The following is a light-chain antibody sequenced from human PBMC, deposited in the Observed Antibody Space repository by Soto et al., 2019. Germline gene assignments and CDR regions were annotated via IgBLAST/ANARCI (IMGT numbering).Light chain of an antibody. V-gene: IGLV4-69*01. CDR3: QTWGTGFQV. J-gene: IGLJ3*02. Sequence: QLVLTQSPSASASLGASVKLTCTLSSGHSTYAIAWHQHQAEKGPRYLMNLKSDGTHTKGDGIPDRFSGSSSGAERYLTISSLQSEDEADYYCQTWGTGFQVFDGGTKVTVL. CDR2: LKSDGTH. CDR1: SGHSTYA.